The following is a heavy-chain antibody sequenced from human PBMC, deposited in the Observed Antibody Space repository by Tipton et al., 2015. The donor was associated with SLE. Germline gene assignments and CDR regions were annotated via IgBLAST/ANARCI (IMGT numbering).Heavy chain of an antibody. CDR2: INHSGST. D-gene: IGHD7-27*01. V-gene: IGHV4-34*01. CDR3: ASLTGNLYYFDY. J-gene: IGHJ4*02. Sequence: TLSLTCAVYGGSFSGYYWSWIRQPPGKGLEWIGEINHSGSTNYNPSLKSRVTISVDTSKNQFSLNLRSVTAADTAVYYCASLTGNLYYFDYWGQGTLVTISS. CDR1: GGSFSGYY.